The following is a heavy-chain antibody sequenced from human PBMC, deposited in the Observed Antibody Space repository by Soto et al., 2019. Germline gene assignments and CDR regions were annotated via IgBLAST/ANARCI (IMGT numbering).Heavy chain of an antibody. CDR1: GYTFTSYS. Sequence: ASVKVSCKASGYTFTSYSIHWVRQAPGQGLEWMGWINPGNDKIRYSQNFQGRITITRDTSATTVYMELSSLRSEDTTVYYCAREGGAFDLWGQGTMVTV. CDR3: AREGGAFDL. CDR2: INPGNDKI. V-gene: IGHV1-3*01. J-gene: IGHJ3*01. D-gene: IGHD3-16*01.